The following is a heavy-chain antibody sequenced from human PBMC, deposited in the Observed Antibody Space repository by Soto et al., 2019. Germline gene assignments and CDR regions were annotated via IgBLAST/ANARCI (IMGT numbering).Heavy chain of an antibody. Sequence: GGSLRLSCAASGFIFSSYSMNWVRQAPGKGLEWVSSISSSSSYIYYADSAKGRFTISRDNAKNSLYLQMNSLRAEDTAVYYCARDISLSSGYSYGYTVDYWGQGTLVTVSS. D-gene: IGHD5-18*01. CDR1: GFIFSSYS. CDR3: ARDISLSSGYSYGYTVDY. V-gene: IGHV3-21*01. J-gene: IGHJ4*02. CDR2: ISSSSSYI.